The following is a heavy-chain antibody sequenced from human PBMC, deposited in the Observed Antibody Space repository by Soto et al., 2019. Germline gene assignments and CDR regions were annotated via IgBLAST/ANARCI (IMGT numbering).Heavy chain of an antibody. CDR2: VSGSGDTT. D-gene: IGHD3-16*01. Sequence: PGGSLRLSCAASGFTFPSYTMSWVRQAPGKGLEWVSAVSGSGDTTYYADSVKGRFTISRDNSENTLSLQMNSLRAEDTALYYCAKHGGTINYWGQGTLVTVSS. J-gene: IGHJ4*02. CDR3: AKHGGTINY. V-gene: IGHV3-23*01. CDR1: GFTFPSYT.